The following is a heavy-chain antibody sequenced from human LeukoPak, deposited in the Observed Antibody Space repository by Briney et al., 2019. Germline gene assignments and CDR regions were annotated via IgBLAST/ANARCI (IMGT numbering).Heavy chain of an antibody. CDR3: AKRRGYSGYDYFDY. V-gene: IGHV3-23*01. CDR1: GFTFSDFA. J-gene: IGHJ4*02. D-gene: IGHD5-12*01. CDR2: ICDSGGIT. Sequence: GGSLRLSCAVSGFTFSDFAMSWVRQAPGKGLEWVATICDSGGITYYADSVKGGFIISRDNSKNTLDLQMNSLRAEDTAVYYCAKRRGYSGYDYFDYWGQGTLVTVSS.